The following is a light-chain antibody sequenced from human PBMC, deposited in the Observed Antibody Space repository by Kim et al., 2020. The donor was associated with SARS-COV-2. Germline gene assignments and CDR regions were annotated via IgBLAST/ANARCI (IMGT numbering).Light chain of an antibody. CDR2: GAS. Sequence: PGGRATPSCRASQSVSSSYLAWYQQKPGQAPRLLIYGASSRATGIPDRFSGSGSGTDFTLTISRLEPEDFAVYYCQQYASSPLLTFGGGTKVDIK. CDR3: QQYASSPLLT. J-gene: IGKJ4*01. CDR1: QSVSSSY. V-gene: IGKV3-20*01.